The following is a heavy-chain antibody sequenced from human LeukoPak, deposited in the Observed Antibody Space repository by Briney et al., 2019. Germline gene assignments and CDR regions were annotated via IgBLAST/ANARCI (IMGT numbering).Heavy chain of an antibody. D-gene: IGHD4-17*01. J-gene: IGHJ4*02. CDR3: ARETHYDDYRTSDY. Sequence: SSVKVSCKASGYTFTSYDFTWARQAPGQGLEWMGRIDSNSGGTNYAQNFQGRVTMTRDTSISTVYMELISLRSDDTAVYYCARETHYDDYRTSDYWGQGTLVTVSS. CDR2: IDSNSGGT. V-gene: IGHV1-2*02. CDR1: GYTFTSYD.